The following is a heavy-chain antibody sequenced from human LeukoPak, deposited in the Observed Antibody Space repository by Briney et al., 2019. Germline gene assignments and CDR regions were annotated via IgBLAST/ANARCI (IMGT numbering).Heavy chain of an antibody. CDR2: IIPIFGTA. D-gene: IGHD3-3*01. V-gene: IGHV1-69*13. CDR1: GGTFSSYA. J-gene: IGHJ6*02. Sequence: SVRVSCKASGGTFSSYAISWVRQAPGQGLEWMGGIIPIFGTANYAQKFQGRVTITADESTSTAYMELSSLRSEDTAVYYCARAPYYDFWSGYYYYYGMDVWGQGTTVTVSS. CDR3: ARAPYYDFWSGYYYYYGMDV.